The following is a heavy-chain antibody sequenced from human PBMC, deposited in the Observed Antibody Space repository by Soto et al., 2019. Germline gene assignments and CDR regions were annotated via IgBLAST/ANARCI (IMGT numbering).Heavy chain of an antibody. CDR2: IKSKTDGGTT. CDR3: TTDNVYGDYVLLGYYGMDV. D-gene: IGHD4-17*01. V-gene: IGHV3-15*07. CDR1: GFTFSNAW. J-gene: IGHJ6*02. Sequence: PGGSLRLSCAASGFTFSNAWMNWVRQAPGKGLEWVGRIKSKTDGGTTDYAAPVKGRFTISRDDSKNTLYLQMNSLKTEDTAVYYCTTDNVYGDYVLLGYYGMDVWGQGTTVTVSS.